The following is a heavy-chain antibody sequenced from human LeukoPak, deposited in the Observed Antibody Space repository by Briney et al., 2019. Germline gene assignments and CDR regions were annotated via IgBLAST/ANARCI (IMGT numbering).Heavy chain of an antibody. V-gene: IGHV4-39*01. CDR2: ISYSGST. CDR3: ATRYSSSWYDTYFDY. D-gene: IGHD6-13*01. CDR1: GGSISNSNYY. J-gene: IGHJ4*02. Sequence: SETLSLTCTVSGGSISNSNYYWGWLRQPPGRGLEWIGSISYSGSTYYNPSLKSRVTISVDTSNNQFSLKLSSVTAADTAVYYCATRYSSSWYDTYFDYWGQGTLVTVSS.